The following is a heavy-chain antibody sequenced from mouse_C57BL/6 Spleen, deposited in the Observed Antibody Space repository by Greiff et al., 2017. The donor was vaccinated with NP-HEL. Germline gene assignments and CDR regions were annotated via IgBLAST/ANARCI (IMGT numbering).Heavy chain of an antibody. CDR2: ISSGSSTI. CDR1: GFTFSDYG. Sequence: EVKLVESGGGLVKPGGSLKLSCAASGFTFSDYGMHWVRQAPEKGLEWVAYISSGSSTIYYADTVKGRFTISRDNAKNTLFLQMTSLRAEDTAMYYCARTVNGDDWYFEVWGTGTTVTVSS. D-gene: IGHD4-1*02. CDR3: ARTVNGDDWYFEV. J-gene: IGHJ1*03. V-gene: IGHV5-17*01.